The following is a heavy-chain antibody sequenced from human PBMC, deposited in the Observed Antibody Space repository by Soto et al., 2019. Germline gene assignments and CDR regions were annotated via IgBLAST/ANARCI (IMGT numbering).Heavy chain of an antibody. D-gene: IGHD1-26*01. CDR3: ARDRRSLNWLDP. V-gene: IGHV1-3*01. Sequence: QVQLVQSGAEVKKPGASVKVSCKASGYTFTSYAMHWVRQAPGQRLEWMGWINAGNGNTKYSQKFQGRVTITRDTSASTAYMELSSLRSEDTAVYYCARDRRSLNWLDPWGQGTLVTVSS. CDR2: INAGNGNT. CDR1: GYTFTSYA. J-gene: IGHJ5*02.